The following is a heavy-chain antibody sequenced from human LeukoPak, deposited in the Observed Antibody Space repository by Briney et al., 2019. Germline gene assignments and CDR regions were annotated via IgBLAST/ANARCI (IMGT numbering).Heavy chain of an antibody. Sequence: GGSLRLSCAASGFTFSSYGMSWVRQAPGKGLEWVSAISGSGGSTYYADSAKGRFTISRDNSKNTLYLQMNSLRAEDTAVYYCTTYGSGSYYIEYWGQGTLVTVSS. CDR2: ISGSGGST. CDR1: GFTFSSYG. D-gene: IGHD3-10*01. CDR3: TTYGSGSYYIEY. V-gene: IGHV3-23*01. J-gene: IGHJ4*02.